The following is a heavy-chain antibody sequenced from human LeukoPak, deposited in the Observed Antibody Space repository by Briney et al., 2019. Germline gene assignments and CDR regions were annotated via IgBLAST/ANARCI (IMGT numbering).Heavy chain of an antibody. CDR1: GLTFSNPW. Sequence: GGTLTLSCAVSGLTFSNPWLSWVRQPPGKGLEWVGYIKNNTDSRTTDYAERVKGRFTISSDDSKNTLYLLMNSLKTEDTAVYYCTTEVLEGGTGDTFDIWGQGTMVTVSS. V-gene: IGHV3-15*01. CDR3: TTEVLEGGTGDTFDI. J-gene: IGHJ3*02. CDR2: IKNNTDSRTT.